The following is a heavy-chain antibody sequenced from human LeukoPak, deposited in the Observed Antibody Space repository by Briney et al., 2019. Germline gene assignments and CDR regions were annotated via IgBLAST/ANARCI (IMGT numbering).Heavy chain of an antibody. Sequence: PSETLSLTCTVSGGSISSGGYYWSWIRQHPGKGLEWIGYIYYSGSTYYNPSLKSRLTISVDTSKNQFSLKLTSMTAADTAVYFCARDGGFRGPFDYWGQGTLVTVSS. V-gene: IGHV4-31*03. J-gene: IGHJ4*02. CDR2: IYYSGST. CDR1: GGSISSGGYY. D-gene: IGHD3-10*01. CDR3: ARDGGFRGPFDY.